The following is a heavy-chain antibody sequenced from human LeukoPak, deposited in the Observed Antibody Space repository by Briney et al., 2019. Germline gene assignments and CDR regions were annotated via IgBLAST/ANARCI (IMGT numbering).Heavy chain of an antibody. D-gene: IGHD2-2*01. V-gene: IGHV3-20*04. CDR2: INWNGGST. J-gene: IGHJ4*02. CDR3: ARGNCSSTSCSFDY. Sequence: RTGGSLRLSCAASGFTFDDYGMSWVRHAPGKGLEWVSGINWNGGSTGYADSVKGRFTISRDNAKNSLYLQMNSLRAEDTALYYCARGNCSSTSCSFDYWGQGTLVTVSS. CDR1: GFTFDDYG.